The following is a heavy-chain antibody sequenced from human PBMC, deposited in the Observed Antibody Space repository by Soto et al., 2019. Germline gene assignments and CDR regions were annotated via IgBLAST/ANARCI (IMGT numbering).Heavy chain of an antibody. CDR3: ARERPGYSSGWYFGWFDP. CDR2: ISAYNGNT. J-gene: IGHJ5*02. D-gene: IGHD6-19*01. CDR1: GYTFTSYG. V-gene: IGHV1-18*01. Sequence: QVQLVQSGAEVKKPGASVKVSCKASGYTFTSYGISWVRQAPGQGLEWMGWISAYNGNTNYAQKLQGRVTMTTDTSTSTADMELRSLRSDDTAVYYCARERPGYSSGWYFGWFDPWGQGTLVTVSS.